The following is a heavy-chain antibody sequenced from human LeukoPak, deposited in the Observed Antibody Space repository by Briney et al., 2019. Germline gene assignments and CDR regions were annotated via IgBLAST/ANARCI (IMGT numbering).Heavy chain of an antibody. CDR1: GGAFSSYA. V-gene: IGHV1-69*13. CDR2: IIPIFGTA. Sequence: SVKVSCKTSGGAFSSYAISWVRQAPGQGLEWMGGIIPIFGTANYAQEFQGRVTITADESTSTAYMELSSLRSEDTAVYYCARGHYYGSGSYRLNWFDPWGQGTLVTVSS. D-gene: IGHD3-10*01. J-gene: IGHJ5*02. CDR3: ARGHYYGSGSYRLNWFDP.